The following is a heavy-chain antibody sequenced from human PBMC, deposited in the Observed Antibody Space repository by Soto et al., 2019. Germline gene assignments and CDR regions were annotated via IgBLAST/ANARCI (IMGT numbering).Heavy chain of an antibody. CDR1: GGSITSSTYY. J-gene: IGHJ4*02. D-gene: IGHD3-10*01. CDR2: INYSGGT. V-gene: IGHV4-39*01. Sequence: QLQLHESDPGLVKPSETLALTCTVSGGSITSSTYYWGWIRQPPGKGLEWIGTINYSGGTYKNPSLKSRVTISVDTSKNQFSLKLSSVTAADTAVYYCARRYYDSGYFDYWGQGTLVTVSS. CDR3: ARRYYDSGYFDY.